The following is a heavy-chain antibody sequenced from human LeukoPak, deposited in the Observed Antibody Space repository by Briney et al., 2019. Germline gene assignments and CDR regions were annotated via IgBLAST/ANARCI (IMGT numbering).Heavy chain of an antibody. CDR3: AREYCSSTSCYTGFDY. J-gene: IGHJ4*02. V-gene: IGHV3-74*01. CDR2: INNDGSSI. CDR1: GFTFSSYW. D-gene: IGHD2-2*02. Sequence: GGSLRLSCVASGFTFSSYWMHWVRQAPGKGLVWVSRINNDGSSIIYADSVKGRFTISRDNAKNTLYLQMNSLRAEDTAVYYCAREYCSSTSCYTGFDYWGQGTLVTVSS.